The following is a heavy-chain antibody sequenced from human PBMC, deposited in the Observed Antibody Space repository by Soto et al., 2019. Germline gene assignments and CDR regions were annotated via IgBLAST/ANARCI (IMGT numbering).Heavy chain of an antibody. D-gene: IGHD3-22*01. CDR1: GFTFSSYA. Sequence: EVQLLESGGGLVQPGGSLRLSCAASGFTFSSYAMKWVRQAPGKGLEWVSGISGNGGRTYYADSVKGRFTISRDNSKNMVYLQMNSLRAEDTDIYYCAKVQRSMIVVALDAFDIWGQGAMVTVSS. V-gene: IGHV3-23*01. CDR3: AKVQRSMIVVALDAFDI. J-gene: IGHJ3*02. CDR2: ISGNGGRT.